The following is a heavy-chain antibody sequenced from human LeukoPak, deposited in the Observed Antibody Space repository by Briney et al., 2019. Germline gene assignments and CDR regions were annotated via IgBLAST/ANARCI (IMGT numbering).Heavy chain of an antibody. CDR1: GGTFSNYA. Sequence: SVKVSCKASGGTFSNYAITWVRQAPGQGLEWMGGIIPIFGTTNYAQKFQGRVTITADKSTSTAYMELSSLRSEDTAVHCCARDSGDYGVPYFDLWGRGTLVTVSS. CDR2: IIPIFGTT. CDR3: ARDSGDYGVPYFDL. D-gene: IGHD4-17*01. V-gene: IGHV1-69*06. J-gene: IGHJ2*01.